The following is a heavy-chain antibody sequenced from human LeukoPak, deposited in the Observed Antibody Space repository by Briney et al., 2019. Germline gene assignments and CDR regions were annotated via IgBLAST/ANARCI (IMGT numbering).Heavy chain of an antibody. V-gene: IGHV4-59*01. Sequence: SETVSLTCTASGGSISSYYWSWIRQPPGKGLEWIGYIYYSGSTNYNPSLKSRVTISVDTSKNQFSLKLSSVTAADTAVYYCARDSKRYFDLWGCGTLVTVSS. CDR3: ARDSKRYFDL. J-gene: IGHJ2*01. CDR2: IYYSGST. CDR1: GGSISSYY.